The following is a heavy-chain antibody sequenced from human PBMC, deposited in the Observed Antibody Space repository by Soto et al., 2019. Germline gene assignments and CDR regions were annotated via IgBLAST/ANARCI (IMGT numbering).Heavy chain of an antibody. J-gene: IGHJ4*02. Sequence: QVQLQESGPGLVKPSQTLSLTCTVSGGSISSGGYYWSWIRQHPGKGLEWIGYIYYSGSTYYNPSLKRRVTIAVDTSKNQFSLKLSSVTAADTAVYYCARDRPGGSGMNYWGQGTLVTVSS. D-gene: IGHD3-10*01. V-gene: IGHV4-31*03. CDR2: IYYSGST. CDR1: GGSISSGGYY. CDR3: ARDRPGGSGMNY.